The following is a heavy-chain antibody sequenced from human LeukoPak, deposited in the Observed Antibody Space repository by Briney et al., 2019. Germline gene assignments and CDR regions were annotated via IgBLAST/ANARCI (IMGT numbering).Heavy chain of an antibody. D-gene: IGHD3-3*01. CDR3: ARGNLTYYDFWSGYHFDY. CDR1: GYTFTSYY. Sequence: ASVKVSCKASGYTFTSYYMHWVRQAPGQGLEWMGIINPCGGSTSYAQKFQGRVTMTRDTSTSTVYMELSSLRSEDTAVYYCARGNLTYYDFWSGYHFDYWGQGTLVTVSS. J-gene: IGHJ4*02. V-gene: IGHV1-46*03. CDR2: INPCGGST.